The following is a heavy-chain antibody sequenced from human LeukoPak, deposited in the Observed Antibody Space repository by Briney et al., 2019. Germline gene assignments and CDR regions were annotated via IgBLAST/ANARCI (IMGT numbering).Heavy chain of an antibody. CDR3: ARFTSGIIGNALDI. CDR2: ISGIGTYT. CDR1: GFTFSNYG. J-gene: IGHJ3*02. Sequence: GGSLRLSCVAPGFTFSNYGMSWVRQAPGKGLEWVSAISGIGTYTYYADSVKGLFTISRDNSKNTLYLQMKSLRAEDTALYYCARFTSGIIGNALDIWGQGTMVTVSS. V-gene: IGHV3-23*01. D-gene: IGHD1-14*01.